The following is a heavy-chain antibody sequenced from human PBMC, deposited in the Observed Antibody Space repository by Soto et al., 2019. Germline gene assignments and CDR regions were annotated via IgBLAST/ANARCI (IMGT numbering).Heavy chain of an antibody. J-gene: IGHJ4*02. V-gene: IGHV4-34*01. CDR3: ARLDIVATFVY. Sequence: QVQLQESGPGLVKPSETLSLTCTVSGGSISSYYWSWIRQPPGKGLEWIGEINHSGSTNYNPSLKSRVTISVDTSKNQFSLKLSSVTAADTAVYYCARLDIVATFVYWGQGTLVTVSS. D-gene: IGHD5-12*01. CDR1: GGSISSYY. CDR2: INHSGST.